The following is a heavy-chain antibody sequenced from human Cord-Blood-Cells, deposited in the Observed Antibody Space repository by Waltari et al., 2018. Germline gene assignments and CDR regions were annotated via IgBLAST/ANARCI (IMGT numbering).Heavy chain of an antibody. CDR1: GGSISSSHW. CDR2: IYHSGST. V-gene: IGHV4-4*02. CDR3: ARDREIGAAEGMGWFDP. J-gene: IGHJ5*02. Sequence: QVQLQESGPGLVKPSGTLSLTCAVSGGSISSSHWWSWVRQPPGKGLEWIGEIYHSGSTNYNPSLKSRVTISVDKSKNQFSLKLSSVTAADTAVYYCARDREIGAAEGMGWFDPWGQGTLVTVSS. D-gene: IGHD6-13*01.